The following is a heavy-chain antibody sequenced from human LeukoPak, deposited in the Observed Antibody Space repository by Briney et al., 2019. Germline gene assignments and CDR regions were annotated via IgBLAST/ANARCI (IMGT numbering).Heavy chain of an antibody. CDR2: INPSGGST. Sequence: ASVKVSCKASGYTFTSYYMHWVRQAPGQGPEWMGIINPSGGSTSYAQKFQGRVTMTRDTSTSTVYMELSSLRSEDTAVYYCARDLGSSGWEVIFDYWGQGTLVTVSS. J-gene: IGHJ4*02. CDR3: ARDLGSSGWEVIFDY. V-gene: IGHV1-46*01. CDR1: GYTFTSYY. D-gene: IGHD6-19*01.